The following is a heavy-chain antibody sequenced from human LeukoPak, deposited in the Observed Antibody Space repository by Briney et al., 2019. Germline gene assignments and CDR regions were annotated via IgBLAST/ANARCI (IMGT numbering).Heavy chain of an antibody. D-gene: IGHD3-10*01. J-gene: IGHJ5*02. CDR3: ARSVRRLYGSGRSNWFDP. CDR2: IYYNGPT. V-gene: IGHV4-39*07. CDR1: GFTFSSYW. Sequence: GSLRLSCAASGFTFSSYWVSWIRQPPGKGLEWIGSIYYNGPTYYNPSLKSRVTMPVDTSKNQFSLKLSSVTAADTAVYYCARSVRRLYGSGRSNWFDPWGQGTLVTVSS.